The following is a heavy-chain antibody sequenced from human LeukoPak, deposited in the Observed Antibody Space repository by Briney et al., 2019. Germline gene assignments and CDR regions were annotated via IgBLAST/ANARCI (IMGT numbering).Heavy chain of an antibody. D-gene: IGHD4-23*01. CDR3: ARLGAVATHFDY. J-gene: IGHJ4*02. V-gene: IGHV1-18*01. Sequence: ASVKVSCKASGYTFTSYAMHWVRQAPGQGLEWMGWISAYNGNTNYVQKLQGRVTMTTDTSTNTAYMELRSLRSDDTAVYYCARLGAVATHFDYWGQGTLVTVSS. CDR1: GYTFTSYA. CDR2: ISAYNGNT.